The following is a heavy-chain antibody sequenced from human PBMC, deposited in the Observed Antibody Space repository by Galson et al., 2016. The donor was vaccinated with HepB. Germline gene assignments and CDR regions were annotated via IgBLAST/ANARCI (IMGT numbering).Heavy chain of an antibody. CDR1: GFTFRLYP. Sequence: SLRLSCAASGFTFRLYPMHWVRQAPGKGLEWLTVISYDGSIPYYADSVKGRFTISRDNSKNTLSLQLNRLRPEDTAVYYCARGSQWLVAYWGQGTLVTVSS. CDR3: ARGSQWLVAY. D-gene: IGHD6-19*01. CDR2: ISYDGSIP. J-gene: IGHJ4*02. V-gene: IGHV3-30*04.